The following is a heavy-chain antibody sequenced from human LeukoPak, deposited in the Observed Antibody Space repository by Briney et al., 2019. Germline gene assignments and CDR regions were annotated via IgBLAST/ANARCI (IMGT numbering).Heavy chain of an antibody. Sequence: GGSLRPSCAASGFTFRDYTMNWVRQAPGKGLEWVSSIASNSRYTYYADSVKGRFTVSRDNAKNSLYLQMSSLRVADTAVYYCMKVRTFAVAGTFDYWGQGSLVTVSS. CDR2: IASNSRYT. CDR3: MKVRTFAVAGTFDY. V-gene: IGHV3-21*01. CDR1: GFTFRDYT. D-gene: IGHD6-19*01. J-gene: IGHJ4*02.